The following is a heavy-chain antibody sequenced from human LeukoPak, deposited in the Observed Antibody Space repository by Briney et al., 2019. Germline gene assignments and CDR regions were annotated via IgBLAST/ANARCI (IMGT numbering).Heavy chain of an antibody. V-gene: IGHV5-51*01. CDR1: GYHFTSYW. D-gene: IGHD2-2*01. Sequence: GASLKISCKGSGYHFTSYWIGWVRQMPGKGLEWMGIIYPGDSDTRYSPSFQGQVIISADKSVSTAYLQWSSLKASDTAMYYCARRYCSSTSCYAGSDYWGQGTLVTVSS. CDR3: ARRYCSSTSCYAGSDY. J-gene: IGHJ4*02. CDR2: IYPGDSDT.